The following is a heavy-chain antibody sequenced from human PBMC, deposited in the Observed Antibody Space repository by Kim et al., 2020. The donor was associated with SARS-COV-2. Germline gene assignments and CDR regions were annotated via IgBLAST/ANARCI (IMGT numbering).Heavy chain of an antibody. CDR2: ISYDGSNK. D-gene: IGHD2-15*01. Sequence: GGSLRLSCAASGFTFNNYAMHWVRQAPGKGLEWVALISYDGSNKYYADSVKGRFTISRANSKNTLYLQMNSLRAEDTAVYYCARGGVVVTLPFDYWGQGTLVTVSS. CDR1: GFTFNNYA. J-gene: IGHJ4*02. CDR3: ARGGVVVTLPFDY. V-gene: IGHV3-30-3*01.